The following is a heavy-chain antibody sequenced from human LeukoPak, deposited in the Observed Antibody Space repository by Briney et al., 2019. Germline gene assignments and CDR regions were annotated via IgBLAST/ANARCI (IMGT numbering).Heavy chain of an antibody. D-gene: IGHD5-24*01. V-gene: IGHV1-2*02. J-gene: IGHJ4*02. CDR1: GYTFTDYF. Sequence: GASVKVSCKASGYTFTDYFIHWVRQAPGQGLEWMGWIDSNSGGTNSAQKFQGRVTMTRDTSISTAYMELSRLTPDDTAVYYCARDPRDGYNCPFDYWGQGTLVTVSS. CDR2: IDSNSGGT. CDR3: ARDPRDGYNCPFDY.